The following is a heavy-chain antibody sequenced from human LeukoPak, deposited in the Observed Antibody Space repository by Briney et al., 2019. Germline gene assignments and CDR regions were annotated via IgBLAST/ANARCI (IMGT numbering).Heavy chain of an antibody. CDR1: GFTFSSYT. CDR2: ISDSGGST. J-gene: IGHJ4*02. V-gene: IGHV3-23*01. Sequence: GGSLRLSCAASGFTFSSYTMTWVRQAPGKGLEWVSGISDSGGSTYYIDSVKGRFTISRDNSKNTLYLQMNSLRAEDTAVYFCAKETLVTPIPDYWGQGTLVTVSS. CDR3: AKETLVTPIPDY. D-gene: IGHD4-23*01.